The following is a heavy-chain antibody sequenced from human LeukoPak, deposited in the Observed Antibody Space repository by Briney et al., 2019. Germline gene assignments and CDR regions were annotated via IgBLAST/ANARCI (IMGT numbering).Heavy chain of an antibody. D-gene: IGHD5-18*01. Sequence: GGSLRLSCAASGFTFRNYAMSWVRQAPGKGLQWVSSLSGSGGATYYADSVKGRFTISRDNSKNTLYLQMNTLRAEDTAVYYCAKASRFGYSYGPREYFYYMDVWGKGTTVTISS. CDR1: GFTFRNYA. V-gene: IGHV3-23*01. CDR3: AKASRFGYSYGPREYFYYMDV. CDR2: LSGSGGAT. J-gene: IGHJ6*03.